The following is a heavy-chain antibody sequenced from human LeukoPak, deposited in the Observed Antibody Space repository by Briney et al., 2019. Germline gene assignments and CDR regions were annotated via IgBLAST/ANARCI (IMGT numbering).Heavy chain of an antibody. V-gene: IGHV3-21*01. Sequence: PGGSLRLSCAASGFTFSSDSMSWVRQAPGKGLEWLSSISRSSTLIKYIDSVKGRFTISRDNAKNSLYLQMNSLRAEDTAVYYCVREDQWYYFDYWGQGTLVTVSS. D-gene: IGHD2-15*01. CDR3: VREDQWYYFDY. J-gene: IGHJ4*02. CDR1: GFTFSSDS. CDR2: ISRSSTLI.